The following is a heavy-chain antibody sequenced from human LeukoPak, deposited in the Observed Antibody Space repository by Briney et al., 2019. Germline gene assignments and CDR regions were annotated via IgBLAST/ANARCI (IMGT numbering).Heavy chain of an antibody. V-gene: IGHV4-59*08. CDR3: ARASAVAQVGGYSYHPLDV. Sequence: PSETLSLTCTVSDDSVSSHYWNWIRQPPGKGLEFIGWVHYSGDTDYNPSLKSRVTISLDTSDNQFALKVKSVTAADTAVYYCARASAVAQVGGYSYHPLDVWGQGTTVMVSS. CDR1: DDSVSSHY. J-gene: IGHJ6*02. CDR2: VHYSGDT. D-gene: IGHD5-18*01.